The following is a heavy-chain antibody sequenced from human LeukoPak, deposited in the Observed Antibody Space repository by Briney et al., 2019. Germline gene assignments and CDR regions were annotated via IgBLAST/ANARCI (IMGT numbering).Heavy chain of an antibody. D-gene: IGHD1-1*01. CDR2: IYYSGAT. V-gene: IGHV4-39*01. J-gene: IGHJ4*02. CDR3: ARLDYNFGTN. CDR1: GDSINSSSYS. Sequence: SETLSLTCTVSGDSINSSSYSWGWIRQPPGKGLEWIGNIYYSGATYYNPSLKSRVTISIDTSKNQFSLRLSSVTAADTALYYCARLDYNFGTNWGQGALVTVSP.